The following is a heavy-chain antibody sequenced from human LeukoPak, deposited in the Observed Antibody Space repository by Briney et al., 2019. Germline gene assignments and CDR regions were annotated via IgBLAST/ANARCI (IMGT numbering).Heavy chain of an antibody. Sequence: GGPLRLSCAASGLTLSSHWMHWVRQAPGKGLVWVSRINSDGSSTNYADSVKGRFTISRDNAKNTLYLQMNSLRDEDTAVYYCARGGGYSYGYFDYWGQGTLVTVSS. D-gene: IGHD5-18*01. CDR3: ARGGGYSYGYFDY. CDR1: GLTLSSHW. J-gene: IGHJ4*02. CDR2: INSDGSST. V-gene: IGHV3-74*01.